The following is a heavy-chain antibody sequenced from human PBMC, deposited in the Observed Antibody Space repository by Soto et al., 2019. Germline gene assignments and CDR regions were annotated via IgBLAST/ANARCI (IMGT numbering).Heavy chain of an antibody. J-gene: IGHJ6*02. V-gene: IGHV4-34*01. Sequence: SATLSLTRAFYGGPFSGYYWSWIRQPPGKGLEWIGEINHSGSTNYNPSLKSRVTISVDTSKNQFSLKLSSVTAADTAVYYCARGGAIFGPRYGMDVWGQGTTVTVSS. CDR2: INHSGST. CDR3: ARGGAIFGPRYGMDV. CDR1: GGPFSGYY. D-gene: IGHD3-3*01.